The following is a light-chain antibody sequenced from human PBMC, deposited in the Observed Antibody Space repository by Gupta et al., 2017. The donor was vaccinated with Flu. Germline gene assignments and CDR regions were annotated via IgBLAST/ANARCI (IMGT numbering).Light chain of an antibody. CDR1: QSILYNSNNKNY. J-gene: IGKJ1*01. CDR2: WAS. V-gene: IGKV4-1*01. Sequence: DIVMTQSPDSLAVSLGERATINCKSSQSILYNSNNKNYLAWYQQKPGQPPKVLIYWASTRESGVPDRFSGSGCGTDFTLTISSRQAEDVAVYYCQQYDNTPTWTFGQGTKVEIK. CDR3: QQYDNTPTWT.